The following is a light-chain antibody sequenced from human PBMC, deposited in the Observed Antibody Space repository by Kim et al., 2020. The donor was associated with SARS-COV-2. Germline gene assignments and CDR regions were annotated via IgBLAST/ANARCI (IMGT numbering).Light chain of an antibody. J-gene: IGLJ3*02. CDR1: RSNIGSNT. CDR2: TDN. V-gene: IGLV1-44*01. CDR3: AAWDDSLSGRV. Sequence: GHRVTLSCSGSRSNIGSNTVNWYQHLPGTAPKVLMYTDNERPSGVPDRFSGSKSGTSASLVISALQSEDEADYYCAAWDDSLSGRVFGGGTQLTVL.